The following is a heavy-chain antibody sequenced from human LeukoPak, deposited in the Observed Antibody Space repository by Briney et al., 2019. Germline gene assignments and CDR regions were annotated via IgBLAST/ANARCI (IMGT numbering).Heavy chain of an antibody. V-gene: IGHV1-2*02. CDR2: INPTSGGT. J-gene: IGHJ6*02. CDR1: GYTFTGYF. D-gene: IGHD5-18*01. Sequence: ASVRLSCKASGYTFTGYFVHWVRQAPGQGLEWMGWINPTSGGTNYAQKFQGRVTMTRDTSISTAYMDLRSLRSDNTAVYYCARVSIQLFKDYSSYGMDVWGQGTTVTVSS. CDR3: ARVSIQLFKDYSSYGMDV.